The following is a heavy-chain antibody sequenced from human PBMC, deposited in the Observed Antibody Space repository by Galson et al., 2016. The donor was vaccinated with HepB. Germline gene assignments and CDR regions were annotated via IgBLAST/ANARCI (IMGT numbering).Heavy chain of an antibody. Sequence: SVKVSCKASGYTFTNYDIIWVRQATGQGLEWMGWMNPNSGNTGYAQKFQGRVTMTRNTSISTVYMDLTSLTSEDTAVYFCARDKRRHYHGLESRGKGYFDLWGRGTRITVSS. CDR1: GYTFTNYD. CDR2: MNPNSGNT. V-gene: IGHV1-8*01. CDR3: ARDKRRHYHGLESRGKGYFDL. D-gene: IGHD3-10*01. J-gene: IGHJ2*01.